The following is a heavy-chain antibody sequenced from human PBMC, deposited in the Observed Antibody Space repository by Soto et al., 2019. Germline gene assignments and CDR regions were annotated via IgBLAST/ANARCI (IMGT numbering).Heavy chain of an antibody. V-gene: IGHV1-2*02. J-gene: IGHJ4*02. CDR3: AREGGAGLDC. CDR1: GYTFTDYY. CDR2: IDHYSGGT. Sequence: ASVKVSCKASGYTFTDYYVHWVRQAPGQGLEWMGWIDHYSGGTNYAQKFQGRVAMTRDTSISTAYMELSSLTSDDTAVYYCAREGGAGLDCWGQGTLVTFYS.